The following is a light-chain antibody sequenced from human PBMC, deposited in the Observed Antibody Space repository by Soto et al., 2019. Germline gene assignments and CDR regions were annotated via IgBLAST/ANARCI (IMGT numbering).Light chain of an antibody. CDR1: QSVVTY. CDR2: DTS. J-gene: IGKJ3*01. V-gene: IGKV3-11*01. Sequence: IPLTQSPAILSLSPGERATLSCTASQSVVTYIAWYQQRPGQPPRLLIHDTSHRASGVPARFRGSGSGTDFTPTITSLGHEDFGVYFCQQRRNWVSFGPGTRL. CDR3: QQRRNWVS.